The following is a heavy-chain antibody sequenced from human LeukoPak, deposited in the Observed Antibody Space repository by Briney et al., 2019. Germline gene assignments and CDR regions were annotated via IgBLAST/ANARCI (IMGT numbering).Heavy chain of an antibody. J-gene: IGHJ2*01. CDR3: ARWRYSSSWYQQLGYWYFDL. CDR2: INPNSGGT. CDR1: GYTFTGYY. Sequence: GASVKVSCKASGYTFTGYYIHWVRQAPGQGLEWMGWINPNSGGTNYAQKFQGRVAMTRDMSISTAYMELSRLRADDTAVYYCARWRYSSSWYQQLGYWYFDLWAVAPWSLSPQ. V-gene: IGHV1-2*02. D-gene: IGHD6-13*01.